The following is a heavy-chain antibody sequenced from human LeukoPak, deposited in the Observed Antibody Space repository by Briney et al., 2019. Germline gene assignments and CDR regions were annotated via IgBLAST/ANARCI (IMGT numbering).Heavy chain of an antibody. D-gene: IGHD3-10*01. CDR3: ARTTMVRGTYYMDV. CDR2: IYHSGST. Sequence: SETLSLTCAVYGGSFSGYYWGWLRQPPGKGLEWIGSIYHSGSTYYNPSLKSRVTMSVDTSKNQFSLKLSSVTAADTAVYYCARTTMVRGTYYMDVWGKGTTVTVSS. CDR1: GGSFSGYY. V-gene: IGHV4-34*01. J-gene: IGHJ6*03.